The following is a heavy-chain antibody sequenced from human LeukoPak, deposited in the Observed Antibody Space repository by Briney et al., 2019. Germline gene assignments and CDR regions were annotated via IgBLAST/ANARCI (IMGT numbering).Heavy chain of an antibody. CDR3: ARSPPAHPNGYDSSGYYRWSAFDI. D-gene: IGHD3-22*01. CDR1: GFTFSSYA. CDR2: ISSNGGST. J-gene: IGHJ3*02. Sequence: GGSLRLSCAASGFTFSSYAMHWVRQAPGKGLEYVSAISSNGGSTYYANSVKGRFTISRDNSKNTLYLRMGSLRAEDMAVYYCARSPPAHPNGYDSSGYYRWSAFDIWGQGTMVTVSS. V-gene: IGHV3-64*01.